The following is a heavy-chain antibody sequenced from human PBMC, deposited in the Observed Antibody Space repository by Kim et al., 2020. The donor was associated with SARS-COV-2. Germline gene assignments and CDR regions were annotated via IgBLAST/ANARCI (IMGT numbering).Heavy chain of an antibody. J-gene: IGHJ3*02. CDR1: GYSFTSYW. D-gene: IGHD1-26*01. CDR3: ARQFCHPPQWELCAFDI. V-gene: IGHV5-51*01. Sequence: GESLKISCKGSGYSFTSYWIGWVRQMPGKGLEWMGIIYPGDSDTRYSPSFQGQVTISADKSISTAYLQWSSLKASDTAMYYCARQFCHPPQWELCAFDIWGQGTMVTVSS. CDR2: IYPGDSDT.